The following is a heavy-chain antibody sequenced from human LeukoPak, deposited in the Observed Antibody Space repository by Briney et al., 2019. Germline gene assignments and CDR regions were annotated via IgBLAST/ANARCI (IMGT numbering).Heavy chain of an antibody. J-gene: IGHJ4*02. CDR2: IYYSGST. CDR1: GGSISSTRYY. CDR3: ARHGPPNVYCSSTSCPLDY. Sequence: SETLSLTCTVSGGSISSTRYYWGWIRQPPGKGLEWIGSIYYSGSTYYNPSLKSRVTISVDTSKNQFSLKLSSVTAADTAVYYCARHGPPNVYCSSTSCPLDYWGQGTLVTVSS. V-gene: IGHV4-39*01. D-gene: IGHD2-2*01.